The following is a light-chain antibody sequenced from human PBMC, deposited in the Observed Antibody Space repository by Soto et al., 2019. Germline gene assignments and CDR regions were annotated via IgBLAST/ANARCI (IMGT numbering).Light chain of an antibody. CDR2: EVS. CDR3: SSYTSSSTLMV. J-gene: IGLJ2*01. Sequence: QSALTQPASVPGSPGQSITISCTGTSSDVGGYNYVSWYQQHPGKAPKLMIYEVSNRPSGVSNRFSGSKSGNTASLTISGLQAEDEADYYCSSYTSSSTLMVFVGGTKLTVL. V-gene: IGLV2-14*01. CDR1: SSDVGGYNY.